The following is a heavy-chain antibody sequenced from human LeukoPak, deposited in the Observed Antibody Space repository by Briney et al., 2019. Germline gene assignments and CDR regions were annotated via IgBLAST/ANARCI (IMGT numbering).Heavy chain of an antibody. D-gene: IGHD6-19*01. J-gene: IGHJ4*02. V-gene: IGHV1-8*01. CDR3: ASSAALIAVAGTRDY. Sequence: ASVKVSCKASGYTFTSYDINWVRQATGQGLEWMGWMNPNSGNTGYAQKFQGRVTMTRNTSISTVYMELSSLRSDDTAVYYCASSAALIAVAGTRDYWGQGTLVTVSS. CDR1: GYTFTSYD. CDR2: MNPNSGNT.